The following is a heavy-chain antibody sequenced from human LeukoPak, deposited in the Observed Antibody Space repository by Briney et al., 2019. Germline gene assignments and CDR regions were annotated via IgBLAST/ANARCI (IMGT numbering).Heavy chain of an antibody. Sequence: GGSLRLSCAASGFTVSSNYMSWVRQAPGKGLEWVGRIKSKTDGGTTDYAAPVKGRFTISRDDSKNTLYLQMNSLKTEDTAVYYCTKGMATMDYWGQGTLVTVSS. D-gene: IGHD5-24*01. J-gene: IGHJ4*02. V-gene: IGHV3-15*01. CDR1: GFTVSSNY. CDR3: TKGMATMDY. CDR2: IKSKTDGGTT.